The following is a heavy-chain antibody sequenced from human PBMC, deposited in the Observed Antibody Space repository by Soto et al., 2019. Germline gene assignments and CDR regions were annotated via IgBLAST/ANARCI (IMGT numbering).Heavy chain of an antibody. CDR3: AKTDGWYDSSGYYFRYFDY. V-gene: IGHV3-23*01. CDR2: ISGSGGST. D-gene: IGHD3-22*01. Sequence: EVQLLESGGGLVQPGGSLRLSCAASGFTFSSYAMSWVRQAPGKGLEWVSAISGSGGSTYYADSVKGRFTISRDNSKNTLCLQMNSLRAEDTAVYYCAKTDGWYDSSGYYFRYFDYWGQGTLVTVSS. CDR1: GFTFSSYA. J-gene: IGHJ4*02.